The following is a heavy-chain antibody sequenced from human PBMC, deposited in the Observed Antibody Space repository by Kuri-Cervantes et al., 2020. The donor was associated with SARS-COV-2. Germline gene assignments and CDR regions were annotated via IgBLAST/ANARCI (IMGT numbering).Heavy chain of an antibody. Sequence: SETLSLTCTVSGGSISSSSYYWGWIRQPPGKGLEWIGSIYYSGRTYYNPSLKSRVTISVDTSMTQFSLKLSSVTAADTAVYYCARANGDYQIEIDYYYYYYMYVWVKGTTVTVSS. CDR3: ARANGDYQIEIDYYYYYYMYV. CDR2: IYYSGRT. D-gene: IGHD4-17*01. CDR1: GGSISSSSYY. J-gene: IGHJ6*03. V-gene: IGHV4-39*07.